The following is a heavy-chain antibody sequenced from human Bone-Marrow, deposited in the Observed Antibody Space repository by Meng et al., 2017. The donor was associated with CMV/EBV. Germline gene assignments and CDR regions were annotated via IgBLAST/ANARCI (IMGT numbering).Heavy chain of an antibody. J-gene: IGHJ6*02. CDR2: IKEDGSEK. CDR3: ARDTSGRGGRSYYYYGMDV. CDR1: GFIFGSYS. V-gene: IGHV3-7*01. Sequence: GGSLRLSCATSGFIFGSYSMTWVRQAPGKAPEWVANIKEDGSEKHYVDSVKGRFTISRDNAKNSLYLQMNSLRAEDTAVYYCARDTSGRGGRSYYYYGMDVWGQGTTVTVSS. D-gene: IGHD1-26*01.